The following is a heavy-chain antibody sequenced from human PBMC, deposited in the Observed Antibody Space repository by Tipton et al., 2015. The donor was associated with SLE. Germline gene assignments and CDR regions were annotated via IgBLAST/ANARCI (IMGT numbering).Heavy chain of an antibody. J-gene: IGHJ4*02. CDR1: GGSTNSHY. V-gene: IGHV4-59*11. Sequence: TLSLTCTVSGGSTNSHYWSWIRQPPGKGLELIGYIYYSGSTNYNPSLKSRVTISVDTSKNQFSLKLSSVTAADTAVYYCARVMVERTLGASWYYFDYGGQGTLATVSS. CDR3: ARVMVERTLGASWYYFDY. D-gene: IGHD5-24*01. CDR2: IYYSGST.